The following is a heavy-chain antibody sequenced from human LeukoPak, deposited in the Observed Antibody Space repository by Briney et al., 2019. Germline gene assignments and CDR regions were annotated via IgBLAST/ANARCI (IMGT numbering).Heavy chain of an antibody. V-gene: IGHV4-59*01. CDR2: IYYSGST. J-gene: IGHJ6*03. CDR1: GDSISSDY. D-gene: IGHD3-16*02. Sequence: PSETLSLTCTVSGDSISSDYWSWIRQPPGKGLEWIGFIYYSGSTNSNPSLKSRATISIDVPKNLFSLNLRSVTATDTAVYYCAGGSATANRYYMDVWGTGTTVTVSS. CDR3: AGGSATANRYYMDV.